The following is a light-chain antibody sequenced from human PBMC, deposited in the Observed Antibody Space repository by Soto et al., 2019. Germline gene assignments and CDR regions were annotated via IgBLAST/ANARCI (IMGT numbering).Light chain of an antibody. V-gene: IGLV2-14*01. CDR3: CSYAGSSLYV. CDR1: SSDVGGYNH. J-gene: IGLJ1*01. Sequence: QSALTQPASLSGSPGQSITISCTGTSSDVGGYNHVSWYQQYPGKAPKLLIYEVSNRPSGVSYRFSGSKSGNTASLTISGLQAEDEANYYCCSYAGSSLYVFGTGTKLTVL. CDR2: EVS.